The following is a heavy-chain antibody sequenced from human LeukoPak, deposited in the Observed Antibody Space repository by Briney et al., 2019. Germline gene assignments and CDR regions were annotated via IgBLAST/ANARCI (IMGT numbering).Heavy chain of an antibody. J-gene: IGHJ4*02. CDR2: IIPIFGTA. D-gene: IGHD3-10*01. CDR1: GGTFSSYA. V-gene: IGHV1-69*06. CDR3: ASAVKGLYYYGPGSYYREGAFDY. Sequence: SVKVSCKASGGTFSSYAISWVRQAPGQGLEWMGGIIPIFGTANYAQKFQGRVTITADKSTSTAYMELSRLRSEDTAVYFCASAVKGLYYYGPGSYYREGAFDYWGQGTLVTVSS.